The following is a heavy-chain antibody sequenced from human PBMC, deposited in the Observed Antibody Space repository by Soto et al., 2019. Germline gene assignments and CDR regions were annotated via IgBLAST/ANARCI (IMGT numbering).Heavy chain of an antibody. Sequence: AESLKISCQASGYTFSNYWIGWVHQLPEKGLEWMGVIYPGDSDTRYSPSFQGQVTISADKSTNTVHLQWTSLKASDTAMYYCARRQALIGPASDWFDPWGQGTLVTVSS. CDR2: IYPGDSDT. CDR3: ARRQALIGPASDWFDP. CDR1: GYTFSNYW. D-gene: IGHD3-22*01. V-gene: IGHV5-51*07. J-gene: IGHJ5*02.